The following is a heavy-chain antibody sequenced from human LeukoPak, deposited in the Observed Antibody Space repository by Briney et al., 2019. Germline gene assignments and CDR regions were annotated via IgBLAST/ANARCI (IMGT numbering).Heavy chain of an antibody. CDR1: GFTVSNNF. V-gene: IGHV3-7*01. CDR3: ARDLSRRCSGGSCYFLYYYYGMDV. Sequence: PGGSLRLSCAASGFTVSNNFMSWVRQAPGKGLEWVANIKQDGSEKYYVDSVKGRFTISRDNAKNSLYLQMNSLRAEDTAVYYCARDLSRRCSGGSCYFLYYYYGMDVWGQGTTVTVSS. CDR2: IKQDGSEK. J-gene: IGHJ6*02. D-gene: IGHD2-15*01.